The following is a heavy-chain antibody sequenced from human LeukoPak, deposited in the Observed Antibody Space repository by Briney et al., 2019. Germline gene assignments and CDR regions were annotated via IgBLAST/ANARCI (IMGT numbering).Heavy chain of an antibody. CDR1: GGTFSSYA. CDR2: IIPIFGTA. D-gene: IGHD5-18*01. J-gene: IGHJ3*02. V-gene: IGHV1-69*05. Sequence: ASVKVSCKASGGTFSSYAISWVRQAPGQGLERMGGIIPIFGTANYAQKFQGRVTITTDESTSTAYMELSSLRSEDTAVYYCAREVNTAMGHGFDIWGQGTMVTVSS. CDR3: AREVNTAMGHGFDI.